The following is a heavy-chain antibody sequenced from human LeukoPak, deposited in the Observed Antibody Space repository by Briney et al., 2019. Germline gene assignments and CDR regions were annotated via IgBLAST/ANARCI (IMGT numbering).Heavy chain of an antibody. CDR3: ARSPFGSNSGGGFFEY. D-gene: IGHD4-23*01. CDR1: EFTFSSYS. J-gene: IGHJ4*02. V-gene: IGHV3-48*04. CDR2: ISMISSIV. Sequence: GGSLRLSCAASEFTFSSYSMNWVRQAPGKGLEWVSYISMISSIVYYADSVKGRFTISRDNAKNSLYLQMNSLRAVGTAVYYCARSPFGSNSGGGFFEYWGQGTLVTVSS.